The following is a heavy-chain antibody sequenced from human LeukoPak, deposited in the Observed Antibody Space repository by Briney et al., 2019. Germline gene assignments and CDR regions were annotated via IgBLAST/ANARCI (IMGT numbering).Heavy chain of an antibody. Sequence: SETLSLTCTVSGGSISSYYWSWIRQPPGKGLEWIGYIYYSGSTNYNPSLKSRVTISVDTSKNQFSLKLSSVTAADTAVYYCARVGYDFWSGFYDAFDIWGQGTMVTVSS. V-gene: IGHV4-59*08. D-gene: IGHD3-3*01. J-gene: IGHJ3*02. CDR3: ARVGYDFWSGFYDAFDI. CDR2: IYYSGST. CDR1: GGSISSYY.